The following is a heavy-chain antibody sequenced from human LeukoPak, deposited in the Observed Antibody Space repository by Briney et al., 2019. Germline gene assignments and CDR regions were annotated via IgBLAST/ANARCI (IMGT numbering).Heavy chain of an antibody. CDR3: AKDPSTVTRGYFDY. Sequence: GGSLRISCAASGFTFSSYGMIWVRQAPGKGLEWVSGISGSGGSTYLADSVKGRFTISRDNSKNTLYLEMNSLRADDTAVYYCAKDPSTVTRGYFDYWGQGTLVTVSS. V-gene: IGHV3-23*01. J-gene: IGHJ4*02. D-gene: IGHD4-17*01. CDR2: ISGSGGST. CDR1: GFTFSSYG.